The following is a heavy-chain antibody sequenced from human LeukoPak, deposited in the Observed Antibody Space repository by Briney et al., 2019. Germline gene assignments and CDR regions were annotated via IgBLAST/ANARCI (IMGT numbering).Heavy chain of an antibody. V-gene: IGHV3-30*02. Sequence: GGSLRLSCAASGFTFSSYGMHWVRQAPGKGLEWVAFIRYDGSNKYYADSVKGRITISRDNSKNTLYLQMNSLRAEDTAVYYCAKDVVTDIVVVPAADYWGQGTLVTVSS. CDR3: AKDVVTDIVVVPAADY. D-gene: IGHD2-2*01. CDR2: IRYDGSNK. CDR1: GFTFSSYG. J-gene: IGHJ4*02.